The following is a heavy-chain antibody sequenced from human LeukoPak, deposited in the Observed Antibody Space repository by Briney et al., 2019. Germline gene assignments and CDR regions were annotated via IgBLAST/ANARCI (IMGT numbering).Heavy chain of an antibody. V-gene: IGHV4-38-2*02. J-gene: IGHJ3*02. Sequence: PAETLSLTCTVSGYSISRGYYWGWSRQPPGKGLEGIGSIYHSGRTYYNPSLKSRVTISVDMSKNQFSLKLSSVTAADPAVYYCARGVWYQLGDAFDIWGQGTMVTVSS. CDR3: ARGVWYQLGDAFDI. D-gene: IGHD2-2*01. CDR1: GYSISRGYY. CDR2: IYHSGRT.